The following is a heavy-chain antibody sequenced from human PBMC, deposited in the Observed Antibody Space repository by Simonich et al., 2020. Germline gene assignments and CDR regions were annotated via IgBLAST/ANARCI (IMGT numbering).Heavy chain of an antibody. Sequence: QVQLQESGPGLVKPSETLSLTCTVSGGSISSYYWSRIRQPPGKGLEWIGYIYYSGSTNHNPSLKSRVTISVDTSKNQFSLKLSSVTAADTAVYYCARGGLYFDYWGQGTLVTVSS. V-gene: IGHV4-59*01. D-gene: IGHD2-15*01. CDR3: ARGGLYFDY. CDR1: GGSISSYY. CDR2: IYYSGST. J-gene: IGHJ4*02.